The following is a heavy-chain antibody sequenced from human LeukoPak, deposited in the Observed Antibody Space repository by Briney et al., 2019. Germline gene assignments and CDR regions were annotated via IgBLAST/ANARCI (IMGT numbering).Heavy chain of an antibody. D-gene: IGHD3-3*01. CDR1: GGSISSYY. J-gene: IGHJ3*02. CDR3: ARVRRVVETYYDFWSGYYTPDAFDI. V-gene: IGHV4-59*01. Sequence: SETLSLTCTVSGGSISSYYWSWIRQPPGKGLEWIGYIYYGGSTNYNPSLKSRVTISVDTSKNQFSLKLSSVTAADTAVYCCARVRRVVETYYDFWSGYYTPDAFDIWGQGTMVTVSS. CDR2: IYYGGST.